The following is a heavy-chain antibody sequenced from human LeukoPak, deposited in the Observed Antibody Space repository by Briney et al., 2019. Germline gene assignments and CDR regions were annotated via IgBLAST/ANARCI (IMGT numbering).Heavy chain of an antibody. CDR2: INPNSGDT. V-gene: IGHV1-2*02. D-gene: IGHD6-13*01. CDR3: ARGDGGEQQLVLGY. J-gene: IGHJ4*02. Sequence: ASVKVSCKASGYTFTGYYMHWVRQAPGQGLEWMGWINPNSGDTNYAQKVQGRVTMTRDTSISTAYMELSRLRSDDTAVYYCARGDGGEQQLVLGYWGQGTLVTVSS. CDR1: GYTFTGYY.